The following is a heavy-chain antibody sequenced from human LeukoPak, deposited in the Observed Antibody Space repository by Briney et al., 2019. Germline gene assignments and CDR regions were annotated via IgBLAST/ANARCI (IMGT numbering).Heavy chain of an antibody. D-gene: IGHD2-15*01. Sequence: SETLSLTCTVSGGSISSGDYYWSWIRQLPGKGLEWIGYIYYSGSTYYNPSLKSRVTISVDTSKNQFSLKLSSVTAADTAVYYCARDPPSYCSGGSCYSCWGQGTLVTVSS. V-gene: IGHV4-30-4*01. CDR2: IYYSGST. CDR3: ARDPPSYCSGGSCYSC. J-gene: IGHJ4*02. CDR1: GGSISSGDYY.